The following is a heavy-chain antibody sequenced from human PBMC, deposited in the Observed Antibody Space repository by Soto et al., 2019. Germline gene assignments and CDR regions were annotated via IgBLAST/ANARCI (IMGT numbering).Heavy chain of an antibody. D-gene: IGHD5-12*01. CDR2: LNPTNCDT. V-gene: IGHV1-8*01. CDR3: RRAGDSMATISH. CDR1: GYTFTNNG. Sequence: QVQLVQSGAEVKKPGASVKVSCKASGYTFTNNGINWVRQAAGQGLEWISWLNPTNCDTGYSQKFQGRGTMTRADYISTAYMELTRLRPDATTVYFYRRAGDSMATISHWGEGTLVIVSS. J-gene: IGHJ4*02.